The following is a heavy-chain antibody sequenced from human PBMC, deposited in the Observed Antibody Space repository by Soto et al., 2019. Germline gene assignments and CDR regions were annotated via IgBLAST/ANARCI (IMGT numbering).Heavy chain of an antibody. D-gene: IGHD6-19*01. J-gene: IGHJ6*02. CDR1: GFTVSSNY. CDR2: IYSGGST. CDR3: ARVEAVVGTYGMDV. V-gene: IGHV3-53*01. Sequence: GGSLRLSCAASGFTVSSNYMSWVRQAPGKGLEWVSVIYSGGSTYYADSVKGRFTISRDNSKNTLYLQMNSLRAEDTAVYYCARVEAVVGTYGMDVWGQGTTVTVSS.